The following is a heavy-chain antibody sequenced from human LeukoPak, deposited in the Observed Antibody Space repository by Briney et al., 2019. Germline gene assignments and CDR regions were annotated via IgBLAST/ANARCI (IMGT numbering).Heavy chain of an antibody. D-gene: IGHD3-22*01. V-gene: IGHV4-34*01. J-gene: IGHJ3*02. CDR1: GGSFSGYY. Sequence: SETLSLTCAVYGGSFSGYYWSWIRQPPGKGLEWIGEINHSGSTNYNPSLKSRVTISVDTSKNQFSLKLSSVTAADTAVYYCARDASGDSSGYDAFDIWGQGTMVTISS. CDR2: INHSGST. CDR3: ARDASGDSSGYDAFDI.